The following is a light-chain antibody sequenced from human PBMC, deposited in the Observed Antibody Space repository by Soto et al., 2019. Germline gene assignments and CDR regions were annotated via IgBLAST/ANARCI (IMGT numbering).Light chain of an antibody. CDR2: SNN. J-gene: IGLJ1*01. V-gene: IGLV1-44*01. CDR1: TSNIGSNT. Sequence: QSALTQPPSASGTAGQRVTISCSGSTSNIGSNTVNWYQQFPGTAPKTLIYSNNQRPSGVPDRFSGSKSGTSATLGITGFQTGDEADYYCGSWDSSLSAYVFATGTKVTVL. CDR3: GSWDSSLSAYV.